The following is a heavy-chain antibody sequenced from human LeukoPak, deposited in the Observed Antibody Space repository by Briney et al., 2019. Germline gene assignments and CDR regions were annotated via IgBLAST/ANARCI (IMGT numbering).Heavy chain of an antibody. CDR2: ISGSGDRT. V-gene: IGHV3-23*01. Sequence: GGSLRLSCAASGFTFSRYDMTWVRQAPGKGLEWVSSISGSGDRTIYADSVRGRLTISRDNSKNTLYLQMSSLRAEDTAIYYCARYCSGASCYSGVDYWGQGTLVPVSS. J-gene: IGHJ4*02. D-gene: IGHD2-15*01. CDR3: ARYCSGASCYSGVDY. CDR1: GFTFSRYD.